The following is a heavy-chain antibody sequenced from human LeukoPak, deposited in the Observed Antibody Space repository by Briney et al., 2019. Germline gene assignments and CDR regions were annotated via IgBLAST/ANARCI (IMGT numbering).Heavy chain of an antibody. CDR2: ISSSSSTI. J-gene: IGHJ4*02. Sequence: QSGGSLRLSCSASEFTFSTYSMDWVRQAPGKGREWVSYISSSSSTIYYAGSVKGRFTISRDNAKNSLYLQMNSLRAEDTAVYYCARGSYDSSGYYSGAGARADYWGQGTLVTVSS. CDR1: EFTFSTYS. D-gene: IGHD3-22*01. CDR3: ARGSYDSSGYYSGAGARADY. V-gene: IGHV3-48*01.